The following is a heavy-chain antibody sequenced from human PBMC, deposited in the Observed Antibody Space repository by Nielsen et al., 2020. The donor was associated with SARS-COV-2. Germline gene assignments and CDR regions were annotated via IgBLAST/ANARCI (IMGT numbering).Heavy chain of an antibody. V-gene: IGHV3-74*01. CDR1: GFTFSSYW. CDR2: INSDGSST. D-gene: IGHD1-26*01. CDR3: ARGVWELPYFDY. J-gene: IGHJ4*02. Sequence: GESLKISCAASGFTFSSYWMHWVRQAPGKGLVWVSRINSDGSSTSYADSVKGRFTISRDNAKNSLYLQMNSLRAEDTAVYYCARGVWELPYFDYWGQGTLVTVSS.